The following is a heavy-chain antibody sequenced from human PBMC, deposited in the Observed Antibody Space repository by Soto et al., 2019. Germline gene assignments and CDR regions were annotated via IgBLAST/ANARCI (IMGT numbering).Heavy chain of an antibody. Sequence: QVQLVESGGGVVQPGRSLRLSCAASGFTFSNYVMHWVRQAPGKGLEWVAATSYDGGDKYYVASVKGRFTISRDKSKSKLYLQMNSLRAEDTAVYYCAKENLPYYYRSGMDVWGLGTTVTVSS. CDR3: AKENLPYYYRSGMDV. CDR1: GFTFSNYV. J-gene: IGHJ6*02. V-gene: IGHV3-30*18. CDR2: TSYDGGDK.